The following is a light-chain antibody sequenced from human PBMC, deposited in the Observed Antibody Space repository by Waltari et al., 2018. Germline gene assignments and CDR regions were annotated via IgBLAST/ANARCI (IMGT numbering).Light chain of an antibody. CDR3: QQYNNWPPQDT. V-gene: IGKV3-15*01. CDR2: GAS. J-gene: IGKJ2*01. Sequence: EIVMTQSPATLSVSPGERATLSCRASQLVSTNLAWYQQKPGQAPRLLIYGASTRATDIPARFSGSGSGTEFTLTISSLQSEDFAIYYCQQYNNWPPQDTFGQGTKLEIK. CDR1: QLVSTN.